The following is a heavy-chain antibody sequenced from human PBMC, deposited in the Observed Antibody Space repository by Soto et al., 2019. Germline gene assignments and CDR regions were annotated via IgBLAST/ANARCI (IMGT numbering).Heavy chain of an antibody. Sequence: PGESLKISCKGSGYSFTSNWISWVRQMPGKGLEWMGRIDPSDSYTRYSPSFQGQVTISADKSISTAYLQWSSLKASDTAMYYCARRELRSDYYGMDVWGQGTTVTVSS. J-gene: IGHJ6*02. CDR2: IDPSDSYT. D-gene: IGHD1-26*01. CDR3: ARRELRSDYYGMDV. CDR1: GYSFTSNW. V-gene: IGHV5-10-1*04.